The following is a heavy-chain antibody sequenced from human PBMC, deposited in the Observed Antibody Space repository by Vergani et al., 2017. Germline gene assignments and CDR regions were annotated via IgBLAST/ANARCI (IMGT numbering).Heavy chain of an antibody. D-gene: IGHD6-19*01. CDR3: AKDSLDNSSGWYPGY. J-gene: IGHJ4*02. Sequence: QVQLVESGGGVVQPGRSLRLSCAASGFTFSSYGMHWVRQAPGKGLEWVAVISYDGSNKYYADSVKGRFTISRDNSKNTLYLQMNSLRAEDTAVYYCAKDSLDNSSGWYPGYWGQGTLVTVSS. CDR1: GFTFSSYG. CDR2: ISYDGSNK. V-gene: IGHV3-30*18.